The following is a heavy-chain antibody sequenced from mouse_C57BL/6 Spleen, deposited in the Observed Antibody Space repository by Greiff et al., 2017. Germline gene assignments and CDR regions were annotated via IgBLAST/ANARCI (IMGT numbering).Heavy chain of an antibody. V-gene: IGHV3-6*01. D-gene: IGHD1-1*01. CDR2: ISYDGSN. CDR3: ASWDTTGDY. Sequence: ESGPGLVKPSQSLSLTCSVTGYSITSGYYWNWIRQFPGNKLEWMGYISYDGSNNYNPSLKNRISITRDTSKNQFFLKLNSVTTEDTATYYCASWDTTGDYWGQGTTLTVSS. CDR1: GYSITSGYY. J-gene: IGHJ2*01.